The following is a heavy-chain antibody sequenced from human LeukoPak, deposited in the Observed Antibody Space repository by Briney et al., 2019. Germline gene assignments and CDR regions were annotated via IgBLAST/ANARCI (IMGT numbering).Heavy chain of an antibody. V-gene: IGHV1-46*01. CDR2: INPSGGST. D-gene: IGHD2-15*01. CDR1: GYTFTSDY. J-gene: IGHJ4*02. CDR3: ANFPSTPNDIVVVVAAGYFDY. Sequence: GASVKISCKASGYTFTSDYIHWVRQAPGQGLEWMGIINPSGGSTSYAQKVQGRVTMTRDTSTSIVYMELSSLRSEDTAVYYCANFPSTPNDIVVVVAAGYFDYWGQGTLVTVSS.